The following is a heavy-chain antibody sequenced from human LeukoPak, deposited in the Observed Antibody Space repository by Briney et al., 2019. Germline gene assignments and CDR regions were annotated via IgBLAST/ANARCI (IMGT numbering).Heavy chain of an antibody. Sequence: SVKVSCKASGYTFTGYYMHWVRQAPGQGLEWMGRIIPILGIANYAQKFQGRVSITADKSTSTAYMELSSLRSEDTAVYYCARDGTYYYDSSGYYFNWFDPWGQGTLVTVSS. CDR3: ARDGTYYYDSSGYYFNWFDP. D-gene: IGHD3-22*01. V-gene: IGHV1-69*04. J-gene: IGHJ5*02. CDR1: GYTFTGYY. CDR2: IIPILGIA.